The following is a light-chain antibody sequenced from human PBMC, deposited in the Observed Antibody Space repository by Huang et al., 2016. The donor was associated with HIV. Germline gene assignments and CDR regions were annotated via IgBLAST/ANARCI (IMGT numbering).Light chain of an antibody. V-gene: IGKV4-1*01. CDR2: WAS. J-gene: IGKJ4*01. CDR3: QQYYGIPLT. Sequence: DIVMTQSPDSLAVSLGDRATINCKSSQTLFYSSDNKNYLAWYQQKPRQPPKFLFYWASTRESGVPDRFSGSGSGTDFTLTISSLQAEDVAVYFCQQYYGIPLTFGGGTRVEIK. CDR1: QTLFYSSDNKNY.